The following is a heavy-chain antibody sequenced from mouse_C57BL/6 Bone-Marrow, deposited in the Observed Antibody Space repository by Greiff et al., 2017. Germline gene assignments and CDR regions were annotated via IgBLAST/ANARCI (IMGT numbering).Heavy chain of an antibody. V-gene: IGHV1-69*01. CDR2: IDPSDSYT. D-gene: IGHD1-3*01. CDR1: GYTFTSYL. Sequence: VQLQQPGAELVMPGASVKLSCKASGYTFTSYLMHWVKQRPGQGLEWIGEIDPSDSYTNYNQKFKGKSTLTVDKSSSTAYMQLSSLTSEDSAVYYCARYLYAYYFDYWGQGTTLTVSS. CDR3: ARYLYAYYFDY. J-gene: IGHJ2*01.